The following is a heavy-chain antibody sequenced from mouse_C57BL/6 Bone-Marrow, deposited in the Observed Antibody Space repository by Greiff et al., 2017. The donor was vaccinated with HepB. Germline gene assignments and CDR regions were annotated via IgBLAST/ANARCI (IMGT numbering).Heavy chain of an antibody. V-gene: IGHV1-18*01. D-gene: IGHD4-1*01. CDR1: GYTFTDYN. CDR2: INPNNGGT. J-gene: IGHJ3*01. CDR3: ARGLTGTAY. Sequence: VQLKQSGPELVKPGASVKIPCKASGYTFTDYNMDWVKQSHGKSLEWIGDINPNNGGTNYNQKFKGKATLTVDKSSSTAYMELRSLTSEDTAVYYCARGLTGTAYWGQGTLVTVSA.